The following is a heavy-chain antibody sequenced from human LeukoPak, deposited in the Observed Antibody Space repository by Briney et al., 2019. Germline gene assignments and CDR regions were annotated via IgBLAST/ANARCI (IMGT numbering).Heavy chain of an antibody. CDR1: GFTFSSYA. J-gene: IGHJ3*02. V-gene: IGHV3-30-3*01. CDR3: ARDSIVGATEYAFDI. CDR2: ISYDGSNK. Sequence: GGSLRLSCAASGFTFSSYAMHWVRQAPGKGLEWVAVISYDGSNKYYADSVKGRFTISRDNSKNTLYLQMNSLRAEDTAVYYCARDSIVGATEYAFDIWGQGTMVTVSS. D-gene: IGHD1-26*01.